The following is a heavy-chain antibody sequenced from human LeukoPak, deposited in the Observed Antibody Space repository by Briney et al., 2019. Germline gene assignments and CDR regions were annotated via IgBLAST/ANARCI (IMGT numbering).Heavy chain of an antibody. CDR3: ARMIGNYRGVYYYYGMDV. J-gene: IGHJ6*02. CDR2: IYYSGST. D-gene: IGHD4-11*01. V-gene: IGHV4-59*01. CDR1: GGSFSGYY. Sequence: SETLSLTCAVYGGSFSGYYWSWIRQPPGKGLEWIGYIYYSGSTNYNPSLKSRVTISVDTSKNQFSLKLSSVTAADTAVYYCARMIGNYRGVYYYYGMDVWGQGTTVTVSS.